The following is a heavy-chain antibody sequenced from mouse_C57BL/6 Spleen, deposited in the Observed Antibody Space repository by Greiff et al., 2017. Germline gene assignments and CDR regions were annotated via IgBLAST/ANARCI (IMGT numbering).Heavy chain of an antibody. CDR2: IYPRSGNT. Sequence: QVQLKESGAELARPGASVKLSCKASGYTFTSYGISWVKQRTGQGLEWIGEIYPRSGNTYYNEQFKGKATLTADKSSSTAYMELRSLTSEDSAVYFCAWDYYGSSSYAMDYWGQGTSVTVSS. J-gene: IGHJ4*01. V-gene: IGHV1-81*01. D-gene: IGHD1-1*01. CDR1: GYTFTSYG. CDR3: AWDYYGSSSYAMDY.